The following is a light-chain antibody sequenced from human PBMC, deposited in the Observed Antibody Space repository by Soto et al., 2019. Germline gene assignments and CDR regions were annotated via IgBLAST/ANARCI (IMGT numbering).Light chain of an antibody. CDR3: QAWDSSTVV. CDR2: QDT. CDR1: KLGDKY. J-gene: IGLJ2*01. Sequence: ELTQSPSVSVSPGQTASITCSGDKLGDKYACWYQQKPGQSPVLVIYQDTKRPSGIPERFSGSNSGNTATLTISGTQAMDEADYYCQAWDSSTVVFGGGTKLTVL. V-gene: IGLV3-1*01.